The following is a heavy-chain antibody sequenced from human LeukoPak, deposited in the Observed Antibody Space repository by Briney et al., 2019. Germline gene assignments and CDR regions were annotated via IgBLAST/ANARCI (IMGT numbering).Heavy chain of an antibody. V-gene: IGHV3-23*01. CDR3: AKGARSTVVRGVIITLAV. CDR1: GFTFSSYG. CDR2: ISGSGGST. J-gene: IGHJ3*01. D-gene: IGHD3-10*01. Sequence: GGSLRLSCAASGFTFSSYGMSWVRQAPGKGLEWVSAISGSGGSTYYADSVKGRFTISRDNSKNTLYLQMNSLRAEDTAVYYCAKGARSTVVRGVIITLAVWGQGTMVTVSS.